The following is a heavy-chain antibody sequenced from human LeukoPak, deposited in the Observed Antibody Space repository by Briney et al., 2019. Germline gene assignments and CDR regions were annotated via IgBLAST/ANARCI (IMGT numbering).Heavy chain of an antibody. CDR1: GFTFSSYG. Sequence: GGSLRLSCAASGFTFSSYGMHWVRQAPGKGLEWVAVISYDGSNKYYADSVKGRFTISRDNSKNTLYLQMNSLRAEDTAVYYRAKGHYGSGSWDYWGQGTLVTVSS. V-gene: IGHV3-30*18. CDR3: AKGHYGSGSWDY. J-gene: IGHJ4*02. CDR2: ISYDGSNK. D-gene: IGHD3-10*01.